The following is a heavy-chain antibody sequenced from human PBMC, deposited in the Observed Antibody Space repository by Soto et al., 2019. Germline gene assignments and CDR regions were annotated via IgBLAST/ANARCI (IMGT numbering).Heavy chain of an antibody. V-gene: IGHV3-7*01. CDR2: IKQDGSEK. J-gene: IGHJ4*02. CDR1: GFTFSSYW. Sequence: GGSLSLSCAASGFTFSSYWMSWVRQAPGKGLEWVANIKQDGSEKNYVDSVKGRFTISRDNAKNSLYLQMNSLRAEDTAVYYCARVVMITFGGVIVTYYFDYWGQGTLVTVSS. D-gene: IGHD3-16*02. CDR3: ARVVMITFGGVIVTYYFDY.